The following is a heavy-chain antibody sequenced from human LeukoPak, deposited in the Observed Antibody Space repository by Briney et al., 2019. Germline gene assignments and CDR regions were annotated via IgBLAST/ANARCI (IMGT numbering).Heavy chain of an antibody. Sequence: ASVKVSCKASGYTFTSYDINWVRQATGQGLEWMGWMNPNSGNTGYAQKFQGRVTMTRNTSISTAYMELSSLRSEDTAVYYCARDYYYGSGSYYSVNWFDPWGQGTLVTVSS. V-gene: IGHV1-8*01. CDR2: MNPNSGNT. CDR3: ARDYYYGSGSYYSVNWFDP. CDR1: GYTFTSYD. D-gene: IGHD3-10*01. J-gene: IGHJ5*02.